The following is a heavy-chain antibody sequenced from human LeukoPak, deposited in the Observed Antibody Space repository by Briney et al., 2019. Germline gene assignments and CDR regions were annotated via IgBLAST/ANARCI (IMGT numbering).Heavy chain of an antibody. CDR2: IYTSGST. J-gene: IGHJ5*02. D-gene: IGHD3-9*01. V-gene: IGHV4-61*02. CDR1: GGSISSDNYY. Sequence: SSETLSLTCTVSGGSISSDNYYWSWIRQPAGKGLEWIGRIYTSGSTNYNPSLKSRVTISVDTSKNQFSLKLSSVTAADTAMYYCAREAYDVLTSDWFDPWGQGTLVTVSS. CDR3: AREAYDVLTSDWFDP.